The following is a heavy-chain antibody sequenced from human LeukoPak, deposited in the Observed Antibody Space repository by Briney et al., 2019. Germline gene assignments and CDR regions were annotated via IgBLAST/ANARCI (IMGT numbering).Heavy chain of an antibody. J-gene: IGHJ4*02. CDR2: ISGSGGST. V-gene: IGHV3-23*01. CDR1: GFAFSSYA. D-gene: IGHD3-22*01. Sequence: GGSLRLSCTASGFAFSSYAMTRVRQAPGMGLEWVSGISGSGGSTYYADSVKGRFTISRDNSRNTLYLQMNSLRAADTAVYYCAKGLNYESSAAFDYWGQGTLVTVSS. CDR3: AKGLNYESSAAFDY.